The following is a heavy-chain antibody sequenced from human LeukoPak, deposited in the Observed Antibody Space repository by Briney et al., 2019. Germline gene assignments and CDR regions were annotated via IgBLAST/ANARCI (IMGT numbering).Heavy chain of an antibody. V-gene: IGHV3-11*06. J-gene: IGHJ4*02. CDR2: ISSASSYT. D-gene: IGHD2-15*01. Sequence: PGGSLRLSCAASGFTFSDYYMSWIRQAPGKGLEWVSYISSASSYTNYADSVKGRFTISRDNAKNSLYLQMNSLRGEDTAAYYCARGRYCSGGRCYSDFDYWGQGTLVTVFS. CDR3: ARGRYCSGGRCYSDFDY. CDR1: GFTFSDYY.